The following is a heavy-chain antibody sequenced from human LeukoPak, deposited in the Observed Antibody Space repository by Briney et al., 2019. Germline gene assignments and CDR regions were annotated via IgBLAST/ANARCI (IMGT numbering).Heavy chain of an antibody. Sequence: GGSLRLSCAASGFTFSNYAMSWVRQAPGKGLEWVGRTRNKTKSYTTDYAASVKGRFTISRDDSKSSLYLQMNSLKTEDTAVYYCARYNAGYFYWGQGTLVTVSS. D-gene: IGHD2-21*01. CDR3: ARYNAGYFY. J-gene: IGHJ4*02. CDR1: GFTFSNYA. CDR2: TRNKTKSYTT. V-gene: IGHV3-72*01.